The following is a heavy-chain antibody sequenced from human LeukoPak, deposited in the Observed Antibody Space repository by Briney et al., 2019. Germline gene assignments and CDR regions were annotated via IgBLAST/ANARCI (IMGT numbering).Heavy chain of an antibody. CDR1: GGSISSYY. Sequence: SEALSLTCTVSGGSISSYYWSWIRQPPGKGLEWIGYIYYSGSTNYNPSLKSRVTISVDTPKNQFSLKLSSVTAADTAVYYCAMAPKGGVIDYWGQGTLVTVSS. CDR2: IYYSGST. CDR3: AMAPKGGVIDY. V-gene: IGHV4-59*01. J-gene: IGHJ4*02. D-gene: IGHD3-10*01.